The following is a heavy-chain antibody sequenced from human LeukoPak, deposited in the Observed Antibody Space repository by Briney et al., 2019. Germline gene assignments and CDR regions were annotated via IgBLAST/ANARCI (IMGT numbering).Heavy chain of an antibody. D-gene: IGHD1-26*01. J-gene: IGHJ6*01. CDR2: EYPGNSDT. V-gene: IGHV5-51*01. CDR1: GYSFTSYW. CDR3: ARGGSGQWGPYYYCYGRDV. Sequence: GESLKIPCKGSGYSFTSYWIGWVRHMPRKGREWMGVEYPGNSDTRYSPSFQGQVTISADTSINTAYLQWSSLNASDTAMYYCARGGSGQWGPYYYCYGRDVWGQGTTVTVSS.